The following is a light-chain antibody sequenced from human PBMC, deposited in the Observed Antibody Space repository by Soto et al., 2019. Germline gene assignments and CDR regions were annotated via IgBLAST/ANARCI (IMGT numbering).Light chain of an antibody. Sequence: QSVLTQPPSASGTPGQRVTISCSGSSSNIGSNYVYWYQQLPGTAPKLLIYRNTQRPSGVPDRFSGYKSGTSASLAISGLRSEDESDYDGAAWDVSLSGRRGFGGGTKLTVL. J-gene: IGLJ2*01. V-gene: IGLV1-47*01. CDR1: SSNIGSNY. CDR3: AAWDVSLSGRRG. CDR2: RNT.